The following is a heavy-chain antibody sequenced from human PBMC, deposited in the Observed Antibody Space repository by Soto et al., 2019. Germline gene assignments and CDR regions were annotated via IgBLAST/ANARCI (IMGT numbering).Heavy chain of an antibody. Sequence: SETLSLTCTVSGGSISSGGYYWNWIRQHPGKGLEWIGYIYYSGSTYYNPSLKSRVTISVDTSKNQFSLTSEDTAIYYCARDNSRTFPAAPGDKKSDSSGWWFDPWGQGTLVTVSS. J-gene: IGHJ5*02. CDR3: ARDNSRTFPAAPGDKKSDSSGWWFDP. CDR2: IYYSGST. CDR1: GGSISSGGYY. V-gene: IGHV4-31*03. D-gene: IGHD6-13*01.